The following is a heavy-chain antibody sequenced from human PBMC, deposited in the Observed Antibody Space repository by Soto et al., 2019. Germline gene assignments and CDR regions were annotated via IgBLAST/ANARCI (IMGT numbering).Heavy chain of an antibody. CDR2: INHSGST. CDR1: GGSFSGYY. Sequence: QVQLQQWGAGLLKPSETLCLTCAVYGGSFSGYYWSWIRQPPGKGLEWIGEINHSGSTNYNPSLKSRVTISVDTSKNQFSLKLSSVTAADTAVYYCATLYYYDSSAPGDYWGQGTLVTVSS. V-gene: IGHV4-34*01. D-gene: IGHD3-22*01. J-gene: IGHJ4*02. CDR3: ATLYYYDSSAPGDY.